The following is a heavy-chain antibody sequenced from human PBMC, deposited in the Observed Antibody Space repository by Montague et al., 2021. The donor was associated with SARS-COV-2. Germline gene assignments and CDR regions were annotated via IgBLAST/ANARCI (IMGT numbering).Heavy chain of an antibody. CDR1: GGSIRSGSYY. D-gene: IGHD6-19*01. J-gene: IGHJ4*02. CDR2: IYSSGST. V-gene: IGHV4-61*02. Sequence: TLSLTCTVSGGSIRSGSYYWSWIRQPAGKGLEWIGRIYSSGSTNYNPSLKSRVTMSVDTSKNQLSLKLSSVTAADTAVYYCARDIAVAGLFDYWGQGTLVTVSS. CDR3: ARDIAVAGLFDY.